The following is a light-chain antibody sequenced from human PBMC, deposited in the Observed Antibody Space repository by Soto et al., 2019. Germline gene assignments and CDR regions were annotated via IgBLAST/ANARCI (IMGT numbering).Light chain of an antibody. J-gene: IGKJ1*01. Sequence: EIVMTQSPATLSVSPGERATLSCRASQSVSSNLAWYQQKPGQAPRLLIYGASTRATGIPARFSGSGSGTEFPLTIRSLQSEDFAGYYWQQYNNWPTFGQGTKVEIK. CDR2: GAS. CDR1: QSVSSN. V-gene: IGKV3-15*01. CDR3: QQYNNWPT.